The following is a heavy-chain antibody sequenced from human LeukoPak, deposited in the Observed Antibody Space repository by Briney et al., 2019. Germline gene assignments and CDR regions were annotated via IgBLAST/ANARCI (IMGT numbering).Heavy chain of an antibody. Sequence: SETLSLTCTVSGGSISNYYWSWIRQPPGKGLEWIGYIYYSGSTNYNPSLKSRVTISVDTSKNQFSLKLSSVTAADTAVYYCARHTAEKYNWFDRWGQGALVTVSS. CDR1: GGSISNYY. J-gene: IGHJ5*02. D-gene: IGHD5-24*01. CDR3: ARHTAEKYNWFDR. V-gene: IGHV4-59*08. CDR2: IYYSGST.